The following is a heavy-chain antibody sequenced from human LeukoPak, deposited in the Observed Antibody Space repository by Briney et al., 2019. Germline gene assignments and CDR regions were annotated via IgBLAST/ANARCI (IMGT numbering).Heavy chain of an antibody. Sequence: GGSLRLSFAASGFSFSGDDMHWVRQATGKGLEWVSGIGTAGDTYYSGSVQGRFTISRDNARNSLYLQMNSLRAGDTAVYYCARSRLYGSGSYHDYWGQGTLVTVSS. D-gene: IGHD3-10*01. CDR3: ARSRLYGSGSYHDY. J-gene: IGHJ4*02. CDR2: IGTAGDT. V-gene: IGHV3-13*01. CDR1: GFSFSGDD.